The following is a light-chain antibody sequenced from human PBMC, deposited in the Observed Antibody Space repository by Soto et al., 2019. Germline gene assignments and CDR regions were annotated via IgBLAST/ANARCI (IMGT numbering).Light chain of an antibody. CDR2: SAS. V-gene: IGKV3-15*01. CDR1: QSVNNN. J-gene: IGKJ1*01. CDR3: QQYNDWPRT. Sequence: EKVMPQSPATLSVSPGERATLSCRASQSVNNNLAWYQQKPGQAPRLLMSSASTRAAGIPAKFSGSGSVTEFPLTIYSLRSEDFAVYYCQQYNDWPRTFGQGTTVEIK.